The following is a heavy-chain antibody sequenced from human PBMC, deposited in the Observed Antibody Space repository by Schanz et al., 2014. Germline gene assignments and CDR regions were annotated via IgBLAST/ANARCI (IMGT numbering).Heavy chain of an antibody. CDR1: GYVFTAYY. CDR2: TNPNGGA. D-gene: IGHD1-1*01. V-gene: IGHV1-2*02. Sequence: QVQLVQSGDVVKKPGASVKVSCQASGYVFTAYYMHWVRQAPGQGLEWMGVTNPNGGAEFAQKFQGRISMTRDTSTTTFYMELSSLTSDDTAVYFCARDVGRPGHFWYFDLWGRGTLVTVSS. J-gene: IGHJ2*01. CDR3: ARDVGRPGHFWYFDL.